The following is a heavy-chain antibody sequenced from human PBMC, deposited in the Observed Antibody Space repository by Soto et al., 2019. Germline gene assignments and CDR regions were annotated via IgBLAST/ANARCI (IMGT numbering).Heavy chain of an antibody. V-gene: IGHV3-48*02. J-gene: IGHJ4*02. CDR3: ARTRVGETGVVDY. Sequence: EVQLVESGGGLVQPGGSLRLSCAASGFTFSSYSMNWVRQAPGKGLEWVSYISSSSSTIYYADSVKGRFTISRDNAKNSRYRQMNSLRDEYTAVYYCARTRVGETGVVDYWGQGTLVTVSA. D-gene: IGHD1-26*01. CDR2: ISSSSSTI. CDR1: GFTFSSYS.